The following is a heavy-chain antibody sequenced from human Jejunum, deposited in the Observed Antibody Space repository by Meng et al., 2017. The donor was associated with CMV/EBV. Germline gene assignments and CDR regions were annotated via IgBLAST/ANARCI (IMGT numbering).Heavy chain of an antibody. V-gene: IGHV7-4-1*02. J-gene: IGHJ4*02. CDR1: FSEFA. CDR2: ISTNTGNT. D-gene: IGHD3-22*01. CDR3: ARLWAYYDSSGNYCHGIDY. Sequence: FSEFAMNWVRQAPGQGLEWMGWISTNTGNTIYAQGFTGRFVFSLDTSVNTVYLEISSLKPEDTAVYYCARLWAYYDSSGNYCHGIDYWGQGTLVTVSS.